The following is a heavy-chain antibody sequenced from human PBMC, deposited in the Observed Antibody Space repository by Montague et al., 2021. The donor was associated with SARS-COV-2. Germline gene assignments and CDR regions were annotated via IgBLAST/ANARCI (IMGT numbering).Heavy chain of an antibody. CDR3: ARLLPDGTVVATDIPFDS. J-gene: IGHJ4*02. CDR1: GASISRSDYY. V-gene: IGHV4-39*01. Sequence: SETLSLTCNVSGASISRSDYYWAWLRQPPGKGLELIGGIHYIGNMYYNPSLESRVTISVDTSENQFSLKLRPVIAADTAVHYCARLLPDGTVVATDIPFDSWGQGTLVTVSS. CDR2: IHYIGNM. D-gene: IGHD2-21*02.